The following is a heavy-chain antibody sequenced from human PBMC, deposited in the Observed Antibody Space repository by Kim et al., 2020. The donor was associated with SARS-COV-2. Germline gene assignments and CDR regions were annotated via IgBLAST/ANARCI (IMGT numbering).Heavy chain of an antibody. CDR1: GFTFSSYW. CDR3: ARAQKESVLRFLSAPGAY. CDR2: IKQDGSEK. J-gene: IGHJ4*02. D-gene: IGHD3-3*01. Sequence: GGSLRLSCAASGFTFSSYWMSWVRQAPGKGLEWVANIKQDGSEKYYVDSVKGRFTISRDNAKHSLYLQMNSLRAEDTAVYYCARAQKESVLRFLSAPGAYWGQGTLVTVSS. V-gene: IGHV3-7*01.